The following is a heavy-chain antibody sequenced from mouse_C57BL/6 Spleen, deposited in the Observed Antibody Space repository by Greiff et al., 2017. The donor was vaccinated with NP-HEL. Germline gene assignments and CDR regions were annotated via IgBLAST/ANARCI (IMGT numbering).Heavy chain of an antibody. J-gene: IGHJ2*01. CDR1: GYTFTSYW. CDR3: ARGGYYYGSSPYFDY. Sequence: QVQLKQPGAELVKPGASVKMSCKASGYTFTSYWITWVKQRPGQGLEWIGDIYPGSGSTNYNEKFKSKATLTVDTSSSTAYMQLSSLTSEDSAVYYGARGGYYYGSSPYFDYWGQGTTLTVSS. D-gene: IGHD1-1*01. CDR2: IYPGSGST. V-gene: IGHV1-55*01.